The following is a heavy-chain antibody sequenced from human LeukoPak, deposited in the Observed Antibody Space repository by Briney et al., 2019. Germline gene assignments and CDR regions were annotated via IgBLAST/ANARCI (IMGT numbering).Heavy chain of an antibody. D-gene: IGHD3-9*01. V-gene: IGHV1-18*01. J-gene: IGHJ6*02. CDR1: GYTFTSYG. CDR3: ARGLGGYDILTGRALDYYGMDV. Sequence: ASVKVSCKASGYTFTSYGISWVRQAPGQGLEWMGWISAYNGNTNYAQKLQGRVTMTTDTSTSTAYMELRSLRSDDTAVYYRARGLGGYDILTGRALDYYGMDVWGQGTTVTVSS. CDR2: ISAYNGNT.